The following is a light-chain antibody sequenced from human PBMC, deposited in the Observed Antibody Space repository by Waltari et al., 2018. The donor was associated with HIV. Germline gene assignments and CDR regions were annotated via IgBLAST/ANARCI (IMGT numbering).Light chain of an antibody. Sequence: DIVLSQSPGNLPLFRGERATIPRRASQSVSNSYLAWYQQKPGQAPRLLISAASSRATGIPDRFSGSGSVTDFTLTISRLEPGDIAVYYCQQYGSSPRTFGQGTKVEVK. J-gene: IGKJ1*01. CDR1: QSVSNSY. V-gene: IGKV3-20*01. CDR2: AAS. CDR3: QQYGSSPRT.